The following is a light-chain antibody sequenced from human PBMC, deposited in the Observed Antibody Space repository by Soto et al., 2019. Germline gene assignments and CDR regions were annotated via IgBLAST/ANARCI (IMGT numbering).Light chain of an antibody. CDR2: GAS. CDR3: QQDDNSPRT. CDR1: QSVSSNF. Sequence: ENVLTHSPDTLSLSQTAIATLCCRASQSVSSNFLAWYQQKPGQAPRLLISGASNRATGIPDRFSGSGSGTDFTLTISRLEPEDFAVYYCQQDDNSPRTFGHGTKVDIK. J-gene: IGKJ1*01. V-gene: IGKV3-20*01.